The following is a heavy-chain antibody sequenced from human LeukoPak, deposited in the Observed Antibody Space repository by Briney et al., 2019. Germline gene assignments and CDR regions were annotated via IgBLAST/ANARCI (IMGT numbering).Heavy chain of an antibody. CDR2: ISPDSNYK. V-gene: IGHV3-21*01. J-gene: IGHJ4*02. CDR1: GFTFSTYS. D-gene: IGHD5-12*01. Sequence: PGGSLRLSCAASGFTFSTYSMNWLLLAPGKELEWVSSISPDSNYKYYVDSVKGRFTISRDNAKSSLYLQMNSLRAEDTAVYYCVRGGYRGFDYEYWGQGTLVTVSS. CDR3: VRGGYRGFDYEY.